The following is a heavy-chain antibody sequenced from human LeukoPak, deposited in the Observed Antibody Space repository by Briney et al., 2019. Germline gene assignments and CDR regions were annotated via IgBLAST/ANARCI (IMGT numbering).Heavy chain of an antibody. J-gene: IGHJ5*02. D-gene: IGHD1-26*01. V-gene: IGHV4-4*07. Sequence: SETLSLTCTVSGGSITDYYWSWIRQPAGKRLEWIGHIYKSGSTDYNPSLKSRVTMSIDTSKSQFSLNLSSVTAADTAVYYCARDDRVSGTFLRWFDPWGQGTLVSVSS. CDR2: IYKSGST. CDR3: ARDDRVSGTFLRWFDP. CDR1: GGSITDYY.